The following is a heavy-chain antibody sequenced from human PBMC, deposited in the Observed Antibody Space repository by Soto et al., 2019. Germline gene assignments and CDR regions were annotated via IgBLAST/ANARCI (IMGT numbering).Heavy chain of an antibody. CDR2: IASHGGGR. CDR1: GFPFSRYS. Sequence: QVHLVESGGGVVQPGRSLRLSCAASGFPFSRYSMHWVRQAPGKGLEWVAVIASHGGGRFYGDSVDGRLSIARDNSADTVYLPMNSLPDDDTAVYFSVKEHVHGCPNLEFWGQGAVVTVSS. V-gene: IGHV3-30*18. J-gene: IGHJ1*01. CDR3: VKEHVHGCPNLEF. D-gene: IGHD1-1*01.